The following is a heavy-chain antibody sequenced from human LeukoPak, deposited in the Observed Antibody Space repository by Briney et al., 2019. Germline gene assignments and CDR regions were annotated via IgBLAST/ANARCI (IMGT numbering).Heavy chain of an antibody. Sequence: GGSLRLSCAASGFTFSSYSMNWVRQAPGKGLEWVSYISSSSSTIYYADSVKGRFTISRDNAKNSLYLQMNSLRAEDTAVYYCARVAAREFDYWGQGTLVTVSS. V-gene: IGHV3-48*01. J-gene: IGHJ4*02. CDR2: ISSSSSTI. D-gene: IGHD1-26*01. CDR1: GFTFSSYS. CDR3: ARVAAREFDY.